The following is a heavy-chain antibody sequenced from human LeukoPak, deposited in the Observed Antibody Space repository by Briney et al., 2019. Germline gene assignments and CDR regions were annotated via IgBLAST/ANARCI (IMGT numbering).Heavy chain of an antibody. Sequence: GSSVKVSCKASGGTFSSYAISWVRQAPGQGLEWMGGIIPIFGTANYAQKFQGRVTITADESTSTAYMELSSLRSEDTAMYYCARALGTAMVTAAFDIWGQGTMVTVSS. CDR1: GGTFSSYA. J-gene: IGHJ3*02. CDR3: ARALGTAMVTAAFDI. D-gene: IGHD5-18*01. CDR2: IIPIFGTA. V-gene: IGHV1-69*01.